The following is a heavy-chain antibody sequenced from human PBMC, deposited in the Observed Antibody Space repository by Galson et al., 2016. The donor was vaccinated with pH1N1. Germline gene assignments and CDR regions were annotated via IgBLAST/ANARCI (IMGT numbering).Heavy chain of an antibody. Sequence: SLRLSCAASGLTFNAHVMSWVRQAPGKGLEWVAVITASGDATFYGNSVKGRFTISRDNSKNTLYLQMGSLRDDDTAVYYCARDLRPSSSGYYSLDYWGQGTLVTVSS. CDR2: ITASGDAT. CDR1: GLTFNAHV. D-gene: IGHD3-22*01. CDR3: ARDLRPSSSGYYSLDY. V-gene: IGHV3-23*01. J-gene: IGHJ4*02.